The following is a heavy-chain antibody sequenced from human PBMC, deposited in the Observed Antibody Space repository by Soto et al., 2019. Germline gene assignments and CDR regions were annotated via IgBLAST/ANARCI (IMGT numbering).Heavy chain of an antibody. Sequence: ASVKVSCKASGYTFTSYAMHWVRQAPGQRLEWMGWISAGNGNTKYSQKFQGRVTITRDTSASTAYMELSSLRSEDTAVYYCARVKVGLRLKGLDTQNYWYFDLWGRGTLVTVSS. V-gene: IGHV1-3*01. D-gene: IGHD3-3*01. CDR2: ISAGNGNT. CDR3: ARVKVGLRLKGLDTQNYWYFDL. CDR1: GYTFTSYA. J-gene: IGHJ2*01.